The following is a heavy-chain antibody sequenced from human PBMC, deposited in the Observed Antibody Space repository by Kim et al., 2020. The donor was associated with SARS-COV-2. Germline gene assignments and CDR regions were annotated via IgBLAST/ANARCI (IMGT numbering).Heavy chain of an antibody. CDR3: AKDFGYSGYAAIYYYYYGMDV. Sequence: GGSLRLSCAASGFTFSSYAMSWVRQAPGKGLEWVSAISGSGGSTYYADSVKGRFTISRDNSKNTLYLQMNSLRAEDTAVYYCAKDFGYSGYAAIYYYYYGMDVWGQGTTVTVSS. CDR1: GFTFSSYA. CDR2: ISGSGGST. J-gene: IGHJ6*02. V-gene: IGHV3-23*01. D-gene: IGHD5-12*01.